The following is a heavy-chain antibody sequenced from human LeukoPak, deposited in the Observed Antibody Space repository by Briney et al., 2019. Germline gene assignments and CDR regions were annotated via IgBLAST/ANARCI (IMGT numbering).Heavy chain of an antibody. Sequence: KTSETLSLTCAVSGYSISSGYYWGWIRQPPGKGLEWIGRIYHSGSTYYNPSLKSRVTISVDTSKNQFSLKLSSVTAADTAVYYCARLTERRVPYSGYERYWFDPWGQGTLVTVSS. CDR1: GYSISSGYY. D-gene: IGHD5-12*01. J-gene: IGHJ5*02. CDR2: IYHSGST. CDR3: ARLTERRVPYSGYERYWFDP. V-gene: IGHV4-38-2*01.